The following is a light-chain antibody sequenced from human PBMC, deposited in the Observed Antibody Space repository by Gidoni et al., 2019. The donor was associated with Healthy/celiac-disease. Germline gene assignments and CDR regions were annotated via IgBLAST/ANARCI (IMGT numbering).Light chain of an antibody. CDR1: QSVLYSSNNKNY. V-gene: IGKV4-1*01. CDR3: QQYYSTPFT. CDR2: WAS. J-gene: IGKJ3*01. Sequence: DIVMTQSPDSLAVSLCERATINCKSSQSVLYSSNNKNYFAWYQQKPGQPPKLLIYWASTRESGVPDRFSGSGSGTDFTLTISSLQAEDVAVYYCQQYYSTPFTFGPGTKVDIK.